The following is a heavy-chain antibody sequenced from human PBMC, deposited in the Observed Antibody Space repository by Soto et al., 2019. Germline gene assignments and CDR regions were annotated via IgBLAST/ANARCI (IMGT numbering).Heavy chain of an antibody. D-gene: IGHD2-2*02. CDR2: INPSGGST. CDR1: GYTFTSYY. Sequence: ASVKVSCMASGYTFTSYYIHWVRQAPGQGLKWMGIINPSGGSTSYAQKFQGRVTMTRDTSTSTVYMELSSLRSEDTAVYYCARDSDSVVVPAAIDYWGQGTLVTVSS. V-gene: IGHV1-46*01. J-gene: IGHJ4*02. CDR3: ARDSDSVVVPAAIDY.